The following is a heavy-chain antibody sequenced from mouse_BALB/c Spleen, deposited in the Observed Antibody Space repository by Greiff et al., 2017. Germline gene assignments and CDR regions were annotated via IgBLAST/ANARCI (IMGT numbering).Heavy chain of an antibody. V-gene: IGHV5-6*01. Sequence: VQLQQSGGDLVKPGGSLKLSCAASGFTFSSYGMSWVRQTPDKRLEWVATISSGGSYTYYPDSVKGRFTISRDNAKNTLYLQMSSLKSEDTAMYYCARHEEAYWGQGTLVTVSA. CDR1: GFTFSSYG. CDR2: ISSGGSYT. J-gene: IGHJ3*01. CDR3: ARHEEAY.